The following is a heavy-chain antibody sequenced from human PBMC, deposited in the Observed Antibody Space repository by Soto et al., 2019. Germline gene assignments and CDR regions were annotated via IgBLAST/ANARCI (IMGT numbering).Heavy chain of an antibody. J-gene: IGHJ5*02. CDR2: IYHSGIN. V-gene: IGHV4-38-2*01. CDR1: GYSLSSGYY. D-gene: IGHD3-22*01. Sequence: SETLSLTCAVSGYSLSSGYYWGWIRQSPGKGLEWIGSIYHSGINYYNPSFKSQVTISIDTSKNQFSLKLTSVTAADTAVYYCARGAYDASGYQWPFDPWGQGTLVTFSS. CDR3: ARGAYDASGYQWPFDP.